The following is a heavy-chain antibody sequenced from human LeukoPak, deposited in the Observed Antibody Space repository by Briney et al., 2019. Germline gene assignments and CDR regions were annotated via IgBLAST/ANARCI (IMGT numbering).Heavy chain of an antibody. CDR3: ARTFITRVRGENFDY. D-gene: IGHD3-10*01. J-gene: IGHJ4*02. CDR1: GFSLSSSGMC. Sequence: SGPALVKPTQTLTLTCTFSGFSLSSSGMCVSWIRQPPGKALEWLARVDWDDDKYYNKSLKTRLTISKDTSKNQVVLTMTNMDPVDTATYYCARTFITRVRGENFDYRGQGTLVTVSS. V-gene: IGHV2-70*11. CDR2: VDWDDDK.